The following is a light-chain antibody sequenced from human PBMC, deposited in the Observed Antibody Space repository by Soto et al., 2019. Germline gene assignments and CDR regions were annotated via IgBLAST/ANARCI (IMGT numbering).Light chain of an antibody. Sequence: VMTQTPLSSPVTLGQPASLXXRASQSAGNFLAWYQQKPGQAPRLXIYYISTRATGIPARFSGSGSGTEFTLTINSLQSEDSAVYYCQQHKQWPITFGQGTRLEIK. CDR3: QQHKQWPIT. J-gene: IGKJ5*01. CDR2: YIS. CDR1: QSAGNF. V-gene: IGKV3D-15*01.